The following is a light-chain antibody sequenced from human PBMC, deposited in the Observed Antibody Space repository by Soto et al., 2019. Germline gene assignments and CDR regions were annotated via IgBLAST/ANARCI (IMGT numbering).Light chain of an antibody. CDR2: GAS. V-gene: IGKV3-15*01. J-gene: IGKJ1*01. CDR1: QSVNSY. Sequence: EIVMTQSPATLSMSPGERATLSCRVSQSVNSYLAWYQQKPGQAPRLLIYGASTRATGIPVRFSGSGSGTEFTLIISSLQSEDFAVYYCQQYNNWPPWTFGQGTKV. CDR3: QQYNNWPPWT.